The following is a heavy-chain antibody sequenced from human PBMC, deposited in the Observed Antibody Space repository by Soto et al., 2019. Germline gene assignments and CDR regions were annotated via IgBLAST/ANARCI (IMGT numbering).Heavy chain of an antibody. CDR2: IYPGDSDT. Sequence: PGESLKISCKGSGYSFTIYWIGWVRQMPGKGLEWMGIIYPGDSDTRYSPSFQGQVTISADKSISTAYLQWSSLKASDTAMYYCARPTMVRGVILNWFDPWGQGTLVTVSS. CDR3: ARPTMVRGVILNWFDP. D-gene: IGHD3-10*01. V-gene: IGHV5-51*01. CDR1: GYSFTIYW. J-gene: IGHJ5*02.